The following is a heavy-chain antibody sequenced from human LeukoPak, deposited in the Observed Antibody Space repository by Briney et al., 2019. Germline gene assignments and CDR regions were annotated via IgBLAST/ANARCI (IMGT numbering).Heavy chain of an antibody. Sequence: GGSLRLSCAASGFSFATYSMNWVRQAPGKGLEWVSSIGSSSDYIHYADSVKGRFTNSRDDAQNSLYLRMNSLRAGDTAVYYCARDLYGQTADFWGQGTLVIVSS. CDR3: ARDLYGQTADF. CDR2: IGSSSDYI. D-gene: IGHD4-17*01. J-gene: IGHJ4*02. V-gene: IGHV3-21*06. CDR1: GFSFATYS.